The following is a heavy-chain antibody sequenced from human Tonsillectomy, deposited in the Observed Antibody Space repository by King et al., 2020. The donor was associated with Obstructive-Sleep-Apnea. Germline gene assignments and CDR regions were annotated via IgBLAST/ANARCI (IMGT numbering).Heavy chain of an antibody. CDR3: ARDYGLQPYGLDV. CDR1: GFSFTSYW. J-gene: IGHJ6*02. Sequence: VQLVESGGGLVQPGGSLRLSCAASGFSFTSYWMTWVRQAPGKGLEWVANINQDGSEKYYVDSVRGRFTISRDNVKNSLYLQMNSLRAEDTAVYYCARDYGLQPYGLDVWGQGPTVTVSS. CDR2: INQDGSEK. D-gene: IGHD4-11*01. V-gene: IGHV3-7*03.